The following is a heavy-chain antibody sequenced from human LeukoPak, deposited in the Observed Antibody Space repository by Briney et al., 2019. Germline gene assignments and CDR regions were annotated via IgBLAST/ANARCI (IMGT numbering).Heavy chain of an antibody. CDR3: ARRQEYSSNELDY. J-gene: IGHJ4*02. V-gene: IGHV5-51*01. CDR1: GYSFQNYW. D-gene: IGHD6-6*01. CDR2: IYHGDSHT. Sequence: GESLKISWKGSGYSFQNYWIGWVRQMPGKGLELIGIIYHGDSHTRYSPSFQDQVTISVDKSISPAYLQWSSLKASDTAMYYCARRQEYSSNELDYWGQGTLVTVSS.